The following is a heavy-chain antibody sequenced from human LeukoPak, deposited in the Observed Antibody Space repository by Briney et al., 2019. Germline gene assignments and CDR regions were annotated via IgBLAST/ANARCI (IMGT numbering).Heavy chain of an antibody. CDR2: VSHSGDT. V-gene: IGHV4-39*07. J-gene: IGHJ4*02. CDR1: GGSISGSSYY. CDR3: ATYYDTSGYKWNY. D-gene: IGHD3-22*01. Sequence: PSETLSLTCTVSGGSISGSSYYWGWIRQPPGKGLEWIGEVSHSGDTNCNPSLKSRLTMSVDKSKNQCSLKLSSVTAADTAVYYCATYYDTSGYKWNYWGQGTLVTVSS.